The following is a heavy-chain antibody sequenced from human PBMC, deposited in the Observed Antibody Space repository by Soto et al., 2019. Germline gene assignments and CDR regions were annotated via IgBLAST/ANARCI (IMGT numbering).Heavy chain of an antibody. V-gene: IGHV1-8*01. CDR1: GYTFTSYD. J-gene: IGHJ3*02. Sequence: GASVKVSCKASGYTFTSYDINWVRQATGQGLEWMGWMNPNSGNTGYAQKFQGRVTMARNTSISTAYMELSSLRSEDTAACYCAREGQICSGGSCWGSDAFDIWGQGTMVTVSS. D-gene: IGHD2-15*01. CDR3: AREGQICSGGSCWGSDAFDI. CDR2: MNPNSGNT.